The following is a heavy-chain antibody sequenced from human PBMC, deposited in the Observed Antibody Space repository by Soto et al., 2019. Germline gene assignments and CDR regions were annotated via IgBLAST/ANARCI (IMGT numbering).Heavy chain of an antibody. CDR3: ARDILSVGPRANDAFNV. D-gene: IGHD2-8*02. V-gene: IGHV1-3*01. Sequence: QVQLVQSGSEVRKPGASVNISCRASGFSFSDNLINCVRQAPGQSLEWMGWINPDNGTTRYSQTFKVRVIIARHSSASIAYVEVSYLTSEVTAVYYCARDILSVGPRANDAFNVWGQGTMVTVSS. J-gene: IGHJ3*01. CDR1: GFSFSDNL. CDR2: INPDNGTT.